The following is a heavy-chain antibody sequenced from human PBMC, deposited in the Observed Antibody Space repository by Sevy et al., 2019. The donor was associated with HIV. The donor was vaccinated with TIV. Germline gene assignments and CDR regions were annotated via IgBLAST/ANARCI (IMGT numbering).Heavy chain of an antibody. D-gene: IGHD7-27*01. CDR1: GDSFSSYF. V-gene: IGHV4-4*07. CDR3: ARSNWVTATNGFSKSYYFDY. CDR2: INTSGST. Sequence: SENLSLTCTVSGDSFSSYFWAWIRQPAGKGLEWIGRINTSGSTNYNPSLKSRVTMSVDTSKSQFSLKVTSLTAADTAIYFXARSNWVTATNGFSKSYYFDYWGQGSLVTVSS. J-gene: IGHJ4*02.